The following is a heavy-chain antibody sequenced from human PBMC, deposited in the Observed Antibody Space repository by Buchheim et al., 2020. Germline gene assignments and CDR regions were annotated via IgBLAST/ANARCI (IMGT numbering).Heavy chain of an antibody. D-gene: IGHD6-6*01. CDR1: GGSISSGGYY. CDR2: IYYSGST. CDR3: ARDGSVLYSSSSALDY. J-gene: IGHJ4*02. V-gene: IGHV4-31*03. Sequence: QVQLQQWGAGLLKPSQTLSLTCTVSGGSISSGGYYWSWIRQHPGKGLEWIGYIYYSGSTYYNPSLKSRVTISVDTSKNQFSLKLSSVTAADTAVYYCARDGSVLYSSSSALDYWGQGTL.